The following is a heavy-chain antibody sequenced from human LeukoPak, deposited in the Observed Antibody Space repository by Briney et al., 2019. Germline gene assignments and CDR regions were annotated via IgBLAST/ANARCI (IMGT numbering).Heavy chain of an antibody. V-gene: IGHV1-69*13. Sequence: SVKVSCKAPGGTFSSYAISWVRQAPGQGLEWMGGIIPIFGTANYAQKFQGRVTITADESTSTAYMELSSLRSEDTAVYYCARDLSGSSRPYYFDYWGQGTLVTVSS. D-gene: IGHD6-13*01. J-gene: IGHJ4*02. CDR3: ARDLSGSSRPYYFDY. CDR1: GGTFSSYA. CDR2: IIPIFGTA.